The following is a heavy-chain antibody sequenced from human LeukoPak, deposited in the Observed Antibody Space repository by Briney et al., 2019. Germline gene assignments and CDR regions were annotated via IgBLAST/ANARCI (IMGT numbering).Heavy chain of an antibody. J-gene: IGHJ4*02. Sequence: GGSLRLSCAASGFTFSSYGMHWVRQAPGKGLEWVAVIWYDGSNKYYADSVKGRFTISRDNFKNTLYLQMNSLRAEDTAVYYCARSPSYYYDSSGYYPYWGQGTLVTVSS. CDR1: GFTFSSYG. D-gene: IGHD3-22*01. V-gene: IGHV3-33*01. CDR3: ARSPSYYYDSSGYYPY. CDR2: IWYDGSNK.